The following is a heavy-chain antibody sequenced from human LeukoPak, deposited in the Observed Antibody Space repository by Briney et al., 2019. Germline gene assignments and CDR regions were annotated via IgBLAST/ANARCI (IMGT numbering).Heavy chain of an antibody. D-gene: IGHD3-10*01. V-gene: IGHV3-23*01. J-gene: IGHJ6*02. Sequence: GGSLRLSCAASGFTFSSYAMSWDRQAPGKGLEWVSAISGSGGSTYYADSVKGRFTISRDNSKNTLYLQMNSLRAEDTAVYYCASLWFGELYYYYGMDVWGQGTTVTVSS. CDR1: GFTFSSYA. CDR2: ISGSGGST. CDR3: ASLWFGELYYYYGMDV.